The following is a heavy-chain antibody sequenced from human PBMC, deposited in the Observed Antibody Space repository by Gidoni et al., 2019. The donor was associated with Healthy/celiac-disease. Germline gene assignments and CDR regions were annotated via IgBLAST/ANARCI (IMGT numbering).Heavy chain of an antibody. J-gene: IGHJ5*01. D-gene: IGHD6-13*01. V-gene: IGHV4-39*01. Sequence: QLQLQESGPGLVKPSETLSLTCTVSGGSISSSSYYWGWIRQPPGKGLEWIGSIYYSGSTYYNPSLKSRVTISVDTSKNQFSLKLSSVTAADTAVYYCARHRYSSSWYWLNWFDSWGQGTLVTVSS. CDR3: ARHRYSSSWYWLNWFDS. CDR1: GGSISSSSYY. CDR2: IYYSGST.